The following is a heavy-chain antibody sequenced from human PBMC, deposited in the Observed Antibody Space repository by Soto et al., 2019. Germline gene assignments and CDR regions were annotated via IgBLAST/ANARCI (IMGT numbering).Heavy chain of an antibody. D-gene: IGHD6-13*01. Sequence: QVTLKESGPVLVKPPETLTLRCTVSGLPITDSEMGVSWIPQPPGQPLEWLAHIDSSGEKSYRTFLNSRLPISKDTSKSQIVLTMTNMNPADTATYYCARRKLAVAVSPWFDPWGQGSPVTVPS. CDR1: GLPITDSEMG. V-gene: IGHV2-26*01. CDR3: ARRKLAVAVSPWFDP. J-gene: IGHJ5*02. CDR2: IDSSGEK.